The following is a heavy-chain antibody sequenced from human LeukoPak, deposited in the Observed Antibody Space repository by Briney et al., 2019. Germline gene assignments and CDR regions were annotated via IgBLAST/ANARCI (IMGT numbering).Heavy chain of an antibody. CDR2: INPSGGST. CDR3: ARGGYYDSSGSFDP. V-gene: IGHV1-46*01. Sequence: ASVTVSCKASGYTFARYYIHWVRQAPGQGLGWMGIINPSGGSTRYAQKSQGRVTMTRDTSTSTVYMELSSLRSDDTAVYYCARGGYYDSSGSFDPWGQGTLVTVSS. J-gene: IGHJ5*02. CDR1: GYTFARYY. D-gene: IGHD3-22*01.